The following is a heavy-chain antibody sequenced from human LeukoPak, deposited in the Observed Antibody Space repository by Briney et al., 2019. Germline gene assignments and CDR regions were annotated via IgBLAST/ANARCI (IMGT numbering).Heavy chain of an antibody. V-gene: IGHV3-30-3*01. CDR2: ISYDGSNK. J-gene: IGHJ3*02. CDR1: GFTFSSYA. Sequence: GGSLRLSCAASGFTFSSYAMHWVRQAPGKGLEWVAVISYDGSNKYYADSVKGRFTISRDNSKNTLYLQMNSLRAEDTAVYYCARDLQWSGYDSSGYLWNAFDIWGQGTMVTVSS. CDR3: ARDLQWSGYDSSGYLWNAFDI. D-gene: IGHD3-22*01.